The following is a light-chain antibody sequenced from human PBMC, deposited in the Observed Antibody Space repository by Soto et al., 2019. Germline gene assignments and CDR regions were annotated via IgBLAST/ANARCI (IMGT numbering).Light chain of an antibody. Sequence: QSALTQPASVSGSPGQSITISCTGTSSDVGGYNYVSWYQQHPGKAPKLMIYDVSNRPSGVSNRFSGSKSGNTASLTISGLQAEDEADYYCSSYTSSSTPRFGTGTKVT. CDR2: DVS. V-gene: IGLV2-14*01. CDR3: SSYTSSSTPR. J-gene: IGLJ1*01. CDR1: SSDVGGYNY.